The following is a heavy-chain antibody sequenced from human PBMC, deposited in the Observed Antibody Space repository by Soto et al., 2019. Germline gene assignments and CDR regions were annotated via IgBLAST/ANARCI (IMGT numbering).Heavy chain of an antibody. V-gene: IGHV3-11*05. Sequence: QVQLVESGGVMVKPGGSVRLSCVASGFTFSDYFMTWIRQAPGKGLQWVSYISSSGFANYADSVKGRVTTPRDNAKNPPYRAMKRLRVEDTAVYFCARDCATTVVTSPYYWGQGTLVTVSS. CDR1: GFTFSDYF. CDR2: ISSSGFA. J-gene: IGHJ4*02. CDR3: ARDCATTVVTSPYY. D-gene: IGHD4-17*01.